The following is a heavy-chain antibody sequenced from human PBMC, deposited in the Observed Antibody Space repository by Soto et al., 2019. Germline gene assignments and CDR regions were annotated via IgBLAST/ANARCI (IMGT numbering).Heavy chain of an antibody. Sequence: QVQLVQSGAEVKKPGSSVKVSCKASGGTFSSYAISWVRQAPGQGLEWMGGIIPIFGTANYAEEFQGRVTLTADESTSTAYMKLGGVRAEDTAVYYCARLPAAGINYFDYWGQGTLVTVSS. CDR2: IIPIFGTA. J-gene: IGHJ4*02. D-gene: IGHD6-13*01. CDR1: GGTFSSYA. V-gene: IGHV1-69*12. CDR3: ARLPAAGINYFDY.